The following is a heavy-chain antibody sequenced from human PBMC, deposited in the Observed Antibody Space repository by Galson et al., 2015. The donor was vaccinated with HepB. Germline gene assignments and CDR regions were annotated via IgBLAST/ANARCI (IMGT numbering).Heavy chain of an antibody. CDR3: ARDASFRTSLLNWFDS. J-gene: IGHJ5*01. Sequence: SLRLSCAGSGFTFSSYSMNWVRQAPGKGLEWISYISSGSGSIYYADSVKGRFIISRDNAKNSLYLQMNSLRDGDTAIYYCARDASFRTSLLNWFDSWGQGTLVTVSS. D-gene: IGHD1-14*01. CDR2: ISSGSGSI. CDR1: GFTFSSYS. V-gene: IGHV3-48*02.